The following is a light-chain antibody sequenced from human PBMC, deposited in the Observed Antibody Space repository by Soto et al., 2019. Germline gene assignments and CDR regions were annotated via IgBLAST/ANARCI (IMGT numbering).Light chain of an antibody. J-gene: IGLJ3*02. CDR3: SSYTSSSTLHWV. CDR1: SVGGYNY. CDR2: EVS. Sequence: QSALTQPASVSGSPGQSITISCTGTSVGGYNYVSWYQQHPGKAPKPMIYEVSNRPSGVSNRFSGSKSGNTASLTISGLQAEDEADYYCSSYTSSSTLHWVFGGWTQLTVL. V-gene: IGLV2-14*01.